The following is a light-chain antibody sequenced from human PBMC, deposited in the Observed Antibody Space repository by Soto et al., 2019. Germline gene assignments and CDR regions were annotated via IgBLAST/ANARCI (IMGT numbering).Light chain of an antibody. CDR1: QSVSSSY. CDR3: QQYGSSPRT. Sequence: ELVLTQSPATLSLSPGERATLSCGASQSVSSSYLAWYQQKPGLAPRLLIYDASSRATGIPERFSGSGSGTDFTLTISRLEPEDFALYDCQQYGSSPRTFGQGTKVEIK. J-gene: IGKJ1*01. V-gene: IGKV3D-20*01. CDR2: DAS.